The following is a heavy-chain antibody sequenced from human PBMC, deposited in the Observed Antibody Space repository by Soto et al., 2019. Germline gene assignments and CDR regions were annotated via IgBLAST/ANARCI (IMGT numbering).Heavy chain of an antibody. CDR2: TYYRSKWYN. J-gene: IGHJ5*02. V-gene: IGHV6-1*01. D-gene: IGHD3-10*01. CDR1: GDSVSSNSAA. CDR3: ARQDYYYGSGSYYKGDFDP. Sequence: PSQTLSLTCAISGDSVSSNSAAWNWIRQSPSRGLEWLGRTYYRSKWYNDYAVSVKSRITINPDTSKNQISLKLSSVTAADTAVYYCARQDYYYGSGSYYKGDFDPWGQGTLVTVSS.